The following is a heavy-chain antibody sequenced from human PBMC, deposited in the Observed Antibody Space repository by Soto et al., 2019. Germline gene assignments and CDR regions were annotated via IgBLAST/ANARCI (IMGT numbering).Heavy chain of an antibody. Sequence: GGSLRLSCAASGFTFSSYAMHWVRQAPGKGLEWVAVISYDGSNKYYADSVKGRFNISRDNSKNTLYLKMNSLRAEDTAVYYCARAGKQLAYFDYWGQGTLVTVSS. J-gene: IGHJ4*02. CDR2: ISYDGSNK. CDR3: ARAGKQLAYFDY. V-gene: IGHV3-30-3*01. CDR1: GFTFSSYA. D-gene: IGHD6-6*01.